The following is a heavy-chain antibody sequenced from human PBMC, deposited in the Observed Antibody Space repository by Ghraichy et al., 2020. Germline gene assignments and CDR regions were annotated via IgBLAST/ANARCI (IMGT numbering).Heavy chain of an antibody. Sequence: SQTLSLTCAISGYSIGSGYFWGWIRQPPGKGLEWIGSVYHSGTTYYNPSLKSRVTISVDTSKTQFSLKLTSVTAADTAVYYCARIKGGEGFSFDYWGQGTLVTVSS. J-gene: IGHJ4*02. CDR2: VYHSGTT. D-gene: IGHD3-16*01. CDR3: ARIKGGEGFSFDY. V-gene: IGHV4-38-2*01. CDR1: GYSIGSGYF.